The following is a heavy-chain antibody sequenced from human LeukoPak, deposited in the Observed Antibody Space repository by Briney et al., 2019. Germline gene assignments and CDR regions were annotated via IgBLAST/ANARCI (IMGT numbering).Heavy chain of an antibody. V-gene: IGHV3-21*04. CDR3: TKAAAGTYCGGDCYPPDF. Sequence: GGSLRLSCAASGFTFSDYSMNWVRQTPREGLEWVSCISGSGSYIYYADSVKGRFTISRDNAKNSLHLQVSSLRVEDTAVYFCTKAAAGTYCGGDCYPPDFWGQGTLVTVSS. D-gene: IGHD2-21*02. CDR2: ISGSGSYI. J-gene: IGHJ4*02. CDR1: GFTFSDYS.